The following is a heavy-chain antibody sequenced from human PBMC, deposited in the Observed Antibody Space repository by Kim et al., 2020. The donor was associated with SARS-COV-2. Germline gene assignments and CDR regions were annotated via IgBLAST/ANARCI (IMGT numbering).Heavy chain of an antibody. CDR2: INPSGGST. J-gene: IGHJ6*02. V-gene: IGHV1-46*01. Sequence: ASVKVSCKASGYTFTSYYMHWVRQAPGQGLEWMGIINPSGGSTSYAQKFQGRVTMTRDTSTSTVYMELSSLRSEDTAVYYCARGHRFRAEAYGMDVWGQGTTVTVSS. CDR1: GYTFTSYY. CDR3: ARGHRFRAEAYGMDV. D-gene: IGHD3-10*01.